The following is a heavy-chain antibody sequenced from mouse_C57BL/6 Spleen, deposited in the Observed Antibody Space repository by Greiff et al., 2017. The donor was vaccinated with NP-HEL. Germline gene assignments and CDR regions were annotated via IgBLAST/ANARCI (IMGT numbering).Heavy chain of an antibody. Sequence: QVQLQQPGAELVRPGTSVKLSCKASGYTFTSYWMHWVKQRPGQGLEWIGVIDPSDSYTNYNQKFKGKATLTVDTSSSTAYMQLSSLTSEDSAVYYGATYYGSSTDWYFDVWGTGTTVTVSS. CDR1: GYTFTSYW. CDR2: IDPSDSYT. V-gene: IGHV1-59*01. J-gene: IGHJ1*03. D-gene: IGHD1-1*01. CDR3: ATYYGSSTDWYFDV.